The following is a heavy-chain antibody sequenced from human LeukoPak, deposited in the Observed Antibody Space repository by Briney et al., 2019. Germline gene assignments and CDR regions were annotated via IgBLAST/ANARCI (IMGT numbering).Heavy chain of an antibody. CDR2: IKQDGSEK. Sequence: GGSLRLSCAASGFTFSSYWMSWVRQAPGKGLEWVANIKQDGSEKYYVDSVKGRFTISRDNAKNSLYLQMNSLRAEDTAVYYCASLYGSGSYSSDWFDPWGQGTLVTVSS. J-gene: IGHJ5*02. V-gene: IGHV3-7*01. CDR1: GFTFSSYW. D-gene: IGHD3-10*01. CDR3: ASLYGSGSYSSDWFDP.